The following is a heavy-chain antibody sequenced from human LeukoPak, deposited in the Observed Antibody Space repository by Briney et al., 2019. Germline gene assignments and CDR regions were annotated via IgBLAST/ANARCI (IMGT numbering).Heavy chain of an antibody. D-gene: IGHD3-3*01. J-gene: IGHJ4*02. V-gene: IGHV4-59*01. Sequence: PSETLSLTCTVSGGSISSYYWSWIRQPPGKGLEWIGCIYYSGSTNYNPSLKSRVTISVDTSKNQFSLKLSSVTAADTAVYYCARVDFWSGYCFDYWGQGTLVTVSS. CDR3: ARVDFWSGYCFDY. CDR1: GGSISSYY. CDR2: IYYSGST.